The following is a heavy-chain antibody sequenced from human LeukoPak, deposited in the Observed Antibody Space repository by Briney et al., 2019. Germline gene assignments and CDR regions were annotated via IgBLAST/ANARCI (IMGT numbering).Heavy chain of an antibody. V-gene: IGHV1-24*01. D-gene: IGHD3-22*01. J-gene: IGHJ3*02. Sequence: ASVKVSCNVSGYTFTELSMHWMREGPAKGLGWKGGSDIEDGETIYAQKFPGRVTMAGDTSTDTAYMELSSLRCEDTAVYYCARGDGTSYYDRSVYYEAFDICGQGTMFTVSS. CDR2: SDIEDGET. CDR1: GYTFTELS. CDR3: ARGDGTSYYDRSVYYEAFDI.